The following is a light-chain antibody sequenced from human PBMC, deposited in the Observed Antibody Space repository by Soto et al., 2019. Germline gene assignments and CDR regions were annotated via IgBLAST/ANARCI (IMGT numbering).Light chain of an antibody. J-gene: IGLJ7*01. CDR2: NND. CDR3: SAWDGSLNAIL. V-gene: IGLV1-44*01. CDR1: SSNIGSNI. Sequence: QSVLSQPPSASGTPGQRVTISCSGRSSNIGSNIVNWYQQLPGTAPKLLIYNNDRRPSGVPDRFSGSKSGTSASLAISGLQSEDEADYYCSAWDGSLNAILFGGGTQLTVL.